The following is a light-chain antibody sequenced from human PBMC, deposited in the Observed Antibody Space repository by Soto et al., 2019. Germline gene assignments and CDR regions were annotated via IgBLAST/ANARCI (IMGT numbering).Light chain of an antibody. J-gene: IGKJ1*01. CDR1: QNLLHRNGYNF. Sequence: EIVLSQSPLSLPVTPGEPASISCRSSQNLLHRNGYNFLGWYLQKPGQSPQVLIYLGSNRASGVPDRFSGSGSGTDFTLTISSLQPEDFATYYCLQYYNYPLTFGQGTKVDIK. V-gene: IGKV2-28*01. CDR2: LGS. CDR3: LQYYNYPLT.